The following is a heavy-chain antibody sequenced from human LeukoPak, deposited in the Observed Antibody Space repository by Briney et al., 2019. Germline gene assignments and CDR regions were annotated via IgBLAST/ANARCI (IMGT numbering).Heavy chain of an antibody. Sequence: SETLSLTCTVSGSSISSYYWSWIRQPPGKGLEWIGYIYYSGSANYNPSLKSRVTISVDTSKNQFSLKLSSVTAADTAVYYCAGQGVSGEGFDYWGQGTLVTVSS. CDR1: GSSISSYY. V-gene: IGHV4-59*08. CDR2: IYYSGSA. CDR3: AGQGVSGEGFDY. D-gene: IGHD7-27*01. J-gene: IGHJ4*02.